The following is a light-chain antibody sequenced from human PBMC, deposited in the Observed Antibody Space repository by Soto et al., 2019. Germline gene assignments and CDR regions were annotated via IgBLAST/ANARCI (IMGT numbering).Light chain of an antibody. Sequence: QSVLTQPPSASGTPGQRVTISCSGSTSNIGGNIVNWYQQLPGTAPKLLIYTNNLRPSGVPDRFSGSKSGTSASLAISGLQSEDEAEYFCAAWDDSLNGLVFGGGTQLTVL. J-gene: IGLJ7*01. CDR3: AAWDDSLNGLV. CDR2: TNN. V-gene: IGLV1-44*01. CDR1: TSNIGGNI.